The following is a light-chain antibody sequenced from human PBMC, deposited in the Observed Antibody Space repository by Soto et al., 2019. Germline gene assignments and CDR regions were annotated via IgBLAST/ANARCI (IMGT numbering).Light chain of an antibody. CDR3: QQRNDWVT. J-gene: IGKJ4*01. V-gene: IGKV3-11*01. Sequence: EVVLTQSPATLSLSPGERATLSCRASQSIRNYLAWYQQKPGQAPRLLIYDPSNRATGIPDRFSGSGSGTDFILTISSQEPEDTGVYYCQQRNDWVTFGGGTKVEIK. CDR1: QSIRNY. CDR2: DPS.